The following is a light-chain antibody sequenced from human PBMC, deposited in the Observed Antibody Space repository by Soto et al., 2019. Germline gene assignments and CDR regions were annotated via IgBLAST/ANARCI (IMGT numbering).Light chain of an antibody. Sequence: EIVLTQSPATLSLSPGERATLSCRASQSVSSYLAWYQQKPGQAPRLLIYDASNRATGIPARFSGSGSGTDLTLTISSREPEDFAVYDCQQRSNWPLTFGGGTKVEIK. V-gene: IGKV3-11*01. CDR2: DAS. J-gene: IGKJ4*01. CDR1: QSVSSY. CDR3: QQRSNWPLT.